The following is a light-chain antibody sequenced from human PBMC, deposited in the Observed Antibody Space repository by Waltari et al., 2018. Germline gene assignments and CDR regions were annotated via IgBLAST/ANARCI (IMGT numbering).Light chain of an antibody. CDR1: QSLLHTNGNTY. J-gene: IGKJ1*01. Sequence: DVVLTQSPLSLPIATGQEASMTCRSRQSLLHTNGNTYLSWLFQKPGQPPRRLISEVSNRESGVPDRFSGSGSGTEFTLKISGVEAEDVGVYYFFQGTHFPPTFGQGTRVEIK. CDR2: EVS. V-gene: IGKV2-30*02. CDR3: FQGTHFPPT.